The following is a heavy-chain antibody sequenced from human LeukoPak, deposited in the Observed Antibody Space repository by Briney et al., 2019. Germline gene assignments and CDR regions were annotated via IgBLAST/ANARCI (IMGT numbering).Heavy chain of an antibody. Sequence: GGSLRLSCAASGFTFRNYWMSWVRQAPGKGLEWVANIRQDGSEKYYVDSVKGRFTISRDNAKNSLYLQMNSLRAEDTAVYYCARDGRPLDYWGQGTLVTVSS. CDR1: GFTFRNYW. V-gene: IGHV3-7*03. CDR2: IRQDGSEK. J-gene: IGHJ4*02. CDR3: ARDGRPLDY.